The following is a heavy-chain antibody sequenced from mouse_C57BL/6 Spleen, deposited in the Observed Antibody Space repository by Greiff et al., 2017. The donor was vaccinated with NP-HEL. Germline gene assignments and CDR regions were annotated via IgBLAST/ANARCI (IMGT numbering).Heavy chain of an antibody. Sequence: QVQLQQSGAELVRPGTSVKVSCKASGYAFTNYLIEWVKQRPGQGLEWIGVINPGSGGTNYNEKFKGKATLTADKSSSTAYMQLSSLTSEDSAVYFCARGDWDDWFAYWGQGTLVTVSA. V-gene: IGHV1-54*01. CDR3: ARGDWDDWFAY. D-gene: IGHD4-1*01. J-gene: IGHJ3*01. CDR1: GYAFTNYL. CDR2: INPGSGGT.